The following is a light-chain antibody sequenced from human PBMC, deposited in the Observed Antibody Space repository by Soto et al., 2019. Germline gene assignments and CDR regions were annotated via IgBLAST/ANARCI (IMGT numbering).Light chain of an antibody. Sequence: EIVMTQSPGTLSVSPGERVTLSCRASQSVRSNLAWYQQKPGQAPRLLIYGASTRATGIPARFSGSGSGTEVTLTISSLQSEDFAVYYCQQYNNWPPLTFGGGTKVEIK. V-gene: IGKV3-15*01. CDR1: QSVRSN. J-gene: IGKJ4*01. CDR2: GAS. CDR3: QQYNNWPPLT.